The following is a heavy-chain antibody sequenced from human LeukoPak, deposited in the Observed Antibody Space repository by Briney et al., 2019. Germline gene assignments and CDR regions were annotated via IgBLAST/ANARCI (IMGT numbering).Heavy chain of an antibody. CDR1: GFTFSSSV. V-gene: IGHV3-23*01. CDR3: AKVYSSGWYWVDY. D-gene: IGHD6-19*01. CDR2: ISGGGGST. J-gene: IGHJ4*02. Sequence: PGGSLRLSCTASGFTFSSSVMSWVRQAPGKGLEWVSGISGGGGSTFYADSVKGRFTTSRDNSKNTLYLQMNSLRAEDTALYYCAKVYSSGWYWVDYWGQGTLLTVSS.